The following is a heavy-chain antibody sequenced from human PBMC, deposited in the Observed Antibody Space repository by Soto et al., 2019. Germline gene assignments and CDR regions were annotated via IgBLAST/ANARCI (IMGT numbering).Heavy chain of an antibody. J-gene: IGHJ4*02. Sequence: QVQLVESGGGVVQPGRSLRLSCAASGFTFSSYAMHWVRQAPGKGLEWVALISSDGSNKYYADSVKGRFTISRDNSKNTRYVQMNSLRAEDTAVYYCARELGSDYYPIDYWGQGTLVTVSS. V-gene: IGHV3-30-3*01. CDR2: ISSDGSNK. CDR1: GFTFSSYA. CDR3: ARELGSDYYPIDY. D-gene: IGHD3-22*01.